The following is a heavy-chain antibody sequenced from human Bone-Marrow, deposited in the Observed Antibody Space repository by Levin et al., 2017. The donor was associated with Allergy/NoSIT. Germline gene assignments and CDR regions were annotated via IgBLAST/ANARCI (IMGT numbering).Heavy chain of an antibody. V-gene: IGHV3-7*03. CDR3: ARGASAAAESYFDS. CDR2: IKQDGSEI. Sequence: GGSLRLSCAASGFTLSSYWMTWVRQAPGKGLEWVANIKQDGSEIHYVDSVKGRLTISRDHAKNSLYLQMNSLRVEDTALYYCARGASAAAESYFDSWGKGTLVTVSS. CDR1: GFTLSSYW. D-gene: IGHD2-15*01. J-gene: IGHJ4*02.